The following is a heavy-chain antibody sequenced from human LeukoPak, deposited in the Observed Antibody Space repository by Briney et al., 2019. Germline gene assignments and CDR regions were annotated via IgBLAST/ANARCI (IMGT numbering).Heavy chain of an antibody. J-gene: IGHJ4*02. V-gene: IGHV1-69*05. CDR1: GGTFSSYA. D-gene: IGHD3-16*02. Sequence: SVKVSCKASGGTFSSYAISWVRQAPGQGLEWMGGIIPIFGTANYTQKFQGRVTITRDTSASTAYMELSSLRSEDTAVYYCARDALMITFGGVIEYPDYWGQGTLVTVSS. CDR3: ARDALMITFGGVIEYPDY. CDR2: IIPIFGTA.